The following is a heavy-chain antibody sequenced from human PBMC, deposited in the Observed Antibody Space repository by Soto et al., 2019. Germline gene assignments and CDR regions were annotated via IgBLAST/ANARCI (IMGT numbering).Heavy chain of an antibody. Sequence: SETLSLTCSVSGASITSHYWNWIRQSAGEGLQWIGRVYARGATNYNPSLKSRVTISGDTSKNQFSLKLTSVTAADTAVYYCARSSGDDFFYYGMDVWGHGTTVTVSS. CDR2: VYARGAT. CDR1: GASITSHY. D-gene: IGHD4-17*01. CDR3: ARSSGDDFFYYGMDV. J-gene: IGHJ6*02. V-gene: IGHV4-59*10.